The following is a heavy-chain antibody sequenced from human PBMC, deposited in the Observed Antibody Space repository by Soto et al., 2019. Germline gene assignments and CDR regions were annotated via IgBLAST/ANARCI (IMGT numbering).Heavy chain of an antibody. CDR1: GGSISRNNW. V-gene: IGHV4-4*02. CDR3: ARDKGSHTGD. CDR2: IYHSGST. Sequence: QVQLQESGTGLVRPSGTLSLTCAVSGGSISRNNWWSWVRQPPGKGLEWIGEIYHSGSTTYNPSLKRRVTMSVVPSQNLFSLTMNSVTAADTASYHCARDKGSHTGDWGQGTLVSVSS. J-gene: IGHJ4*02. D-gene: IGHD2-15*01.